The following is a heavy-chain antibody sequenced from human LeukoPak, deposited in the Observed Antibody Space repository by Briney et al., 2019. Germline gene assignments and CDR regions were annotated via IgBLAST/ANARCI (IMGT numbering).Heavy chain of an antibody. Sequence: GGSLRLSCAAPGFTFSTYAMSWVRQAPGKGLEWVSTISGSGSSTYHADSVKGRFTISRDNSKSTLYLQMNSLRAEDTAVYYCAKPGLCSGTGCYGYFQHWGQGTLVTVSS. V-gene: IGHV3-23*01. CDR1: GFTFSTYA. D-gene: IGHD2-2*01. CDR3: AKPGLCSGTGCYGYFQH. J-gene: IGHJ1*01. CDR2: ISGSGSST.